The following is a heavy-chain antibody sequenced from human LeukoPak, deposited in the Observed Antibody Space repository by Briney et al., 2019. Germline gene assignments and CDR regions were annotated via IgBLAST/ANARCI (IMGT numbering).Heavy chain of an antibody. CDR3: AKDIRTLYYGSGSYSLGFDY. CDR1: EFTFSNYA. V-gene: IGHV3-23*01. CDR2: ISGSGGST. D-gene: IGHD3-10*01. Sequence: PGGSLRLSCGASEFTFSNYAMSWVRQAPGKGLEWVSAISGSGGSTYYADSVKGRFTISRDNSKNTLYLQMNSLRAEDTAVYYCAKDIRTLYYGSGSYSLGFDYWGQGTLVTVSS. J-gene: IGHJ4*02.